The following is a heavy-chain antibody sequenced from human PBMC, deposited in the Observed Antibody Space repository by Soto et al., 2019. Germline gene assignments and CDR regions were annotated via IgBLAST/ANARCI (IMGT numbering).Heavy chain of an antibody. CDR1: GYAFTSHG. V-gene: IGHV1-18*01. D-gene: IGHD3-9*01. J-gene: IGHJ4*02. Sequence: QVQLVQSGAEVKKPGAPVTVSCKASGYAFTSHGISWVRQAPGQGLEWMGWISASNGNTNYAQKLQGRLTMTTDTPTSTAYMELRSLRSDDTAVYYCARYTKDYPYYNILTGYQPFDYWGQGTLVTISS. CDR2: ISASNGNT. CDR3: ARYTKDYPYYNILTGYQPFDY.